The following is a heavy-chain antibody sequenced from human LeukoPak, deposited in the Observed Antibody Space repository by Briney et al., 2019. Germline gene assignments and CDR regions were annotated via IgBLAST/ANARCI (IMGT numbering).Heavy chain of an antibody. J-gene: IGHJ4*02. Sequence: GGSLRLSCAASGFTFSSYSTNWVRQAPGKGLEWVSSISSSSSYIYYADSVKGRFTISRDNAKNSLYLQMNSLRAEDTAVYYCAILHQLGKDYWGQGTLVTVSS. CDR2: ISSSSSYI. D-gene: IGHD7-27*01. V-gene: IGHV3-21*01. CDR3: AILHQLGKDY. CDR1: GFTFSSYS.